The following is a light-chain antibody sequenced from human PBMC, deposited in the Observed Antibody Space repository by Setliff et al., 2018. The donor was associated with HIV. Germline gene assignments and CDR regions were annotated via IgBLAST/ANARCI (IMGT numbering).Light chain of an antibody. CDR2: DVN. CDR1: SSDVGGYDY. Sequence: VLTQPASVSGSPGQSITISCTGTSSDVGGYDYVSWYQQHPGKAPKLMIYDVNNRPSGVSNRFSGSKSGNTASLTISGLQAEDEADYYCNSYTSNITGVFGTGTKSPS. CDR3: NSYTSNITGV. V-gene: IGLV2-14*03. J-gene: IGLJ1*01.